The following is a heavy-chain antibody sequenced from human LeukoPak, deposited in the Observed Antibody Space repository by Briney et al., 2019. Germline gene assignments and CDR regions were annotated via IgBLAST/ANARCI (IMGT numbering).Heavy chain of an antibody. J-gene: IGHJ2*01. CDR2: IYYSGST. CDR3: ARDYGDIPPDWYYDL. Sequence: SETLSLTCTVSGGSISSYYWSWIRQPPGKGLEWIGCIYYSGSTNYNPSLKSRVTISVDTSKNQFSLKLSSVTAADTAVYYCARDYGDIPPDWYYDLWGRGTLVTVSS. CDR1: GGSISSYY. D-gene: IGHD4-17*01. V-gene: IGHV4-59*01.